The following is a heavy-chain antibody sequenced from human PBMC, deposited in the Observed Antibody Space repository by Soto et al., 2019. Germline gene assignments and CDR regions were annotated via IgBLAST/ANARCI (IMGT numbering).Heavy chain of an antibody. D-gene: IGHD3-10*01. CDR2: IYHSGST. Sequence: SETLSLTCAVSSGSISSSNWWSWVRQPPGKGLEWIGEIYHSGSTNYNPSLKSRVTISVDKSKNQFSLKLSSVTAADTAVYYCARGYFGGSGSRYYYYYMDVWGKGTTVTVSS. CDR3: ARGYFGGSGSRYYYYYMDV. V-gene: IGHV4-4*02. J-gene: IGHJ6*03. CDR1: SGSISSSNW.